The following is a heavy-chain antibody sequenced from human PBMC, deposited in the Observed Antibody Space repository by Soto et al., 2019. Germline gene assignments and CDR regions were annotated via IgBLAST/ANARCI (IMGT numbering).Heavy chain of an antibody. V-gene: IGHV3-30*18. CDR1: GFTFRDYG. J-gene: IGHJ4*02. D-gene: IGHD1-26*01. CDR2: ISHHGLKE. CDR3: AKDWVGGSNKYYFEY. Sequence: LRLSCVASGFTFRDYGMHWVRQAPGKGLEWVAGISHHGLKEHYADSVKGRFTISRDNSKKTVYLQLNSLRGDDTAVYYCAKDWVGGSNKYYFEYWGQGTLVTVS.